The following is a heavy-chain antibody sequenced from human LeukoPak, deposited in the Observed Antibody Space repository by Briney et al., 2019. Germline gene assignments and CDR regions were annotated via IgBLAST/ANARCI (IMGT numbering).Heavy chain of an antibody. CDR2: INTDGSST. V-gene: IGHV3-74*01. CDR1: GFTVNSNY. Sequence: GGSLRLSCAASGFTVNSNYMSWVRQAPGKGLVWVSRINTDGSSTSYADSVKGRFTISRDNAKNTLYLQMNSLRAEDTAVYYCARVRIVGASGFDPWGQGTLVTVSS. J-gene: IGHJ5*02. CDR3: ARVRIVGASGFDP. D-gene: IGHD1-26*01.